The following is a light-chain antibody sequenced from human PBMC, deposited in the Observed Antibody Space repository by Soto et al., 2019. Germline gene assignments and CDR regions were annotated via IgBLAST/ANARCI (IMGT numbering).Light chain of an antibody. V-gene: IGKV3-15*01. Sequence: EIVITQSPATVSVSAGQRASVSCRASQSVINNLAWYQQKPGQAPRLLIYAAYARATGIPARFSGSGSGTEFTLTISSLQCEDFAIYYCQQYKEWPPWTLGQGTKVDIK. CDR3: QQYKEWPPWT. CDR2: AAY. CDR1: QSVINN. J-gene: IGKJ1*01.